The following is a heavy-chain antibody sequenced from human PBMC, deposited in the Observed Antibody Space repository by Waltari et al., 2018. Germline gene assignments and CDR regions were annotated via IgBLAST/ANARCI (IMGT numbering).Heavy chain of an antibody. D-gene: IGHD1-26*01. CDR2: MNPNSGNT. CDR3: ARLGYSGSYEHTASRDY. J-gene: IGHJ4*02. CDR1: GYTFTSYD. Sequence: QVQLVQSGAEVKKPGASVKVSCKASGYTFTSYDNNWVRQATGQGLEWMGWMNPNSGNTGYAQKFQGRVTITRNTSISTAYMELSSLRSEDTAVYYCARLGYSGSYEHTASRDYWGQGTLVTVSS. V-gene: IGHV1-8*03.